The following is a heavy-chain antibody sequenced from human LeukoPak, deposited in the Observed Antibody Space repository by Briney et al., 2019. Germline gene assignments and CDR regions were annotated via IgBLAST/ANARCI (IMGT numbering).Heavy chain of an antibody. CDR3: ARVGRITIFGVVIPNDY. Sequence: GGSLRLSCAASGNYWMHWVRQVPGKGLVWVSHINSDGSWTSYADSVKGRFTISRDNAKNSLYLQMNSLRAEDTAVYYCARVGRITIFGVVIPNDYWGQGTLVTVSS. D-gene: IGHD3-3*01. CDR2: INSDGSWT. V-gene: IGHV3-74*01. J-gene: IGHJ4*02. CDR1: GNYW.